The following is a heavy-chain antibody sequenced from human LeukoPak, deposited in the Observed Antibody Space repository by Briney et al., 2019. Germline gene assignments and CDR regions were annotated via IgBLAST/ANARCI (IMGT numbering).Heavy chain of an antibody. D-gene: IGHD6-19*01. Sequence: ASVKVSCKASGYTFTSYGISWVRQAPGQGLEWMGWISAYNGNTSYAQKLQGRVTMTTDTSTSTAYMELRSLRSDDTAVYYCARVGASSGWYYYYGMDVWGQGTTVTVSS. CDR2: ISAYNGNT. V-gene: IGHV1-18*01. CDR1: GYTFTSYG. J-gene: IGHJ6*02. CDR3: ARVGASSGWYYYYGMDV.